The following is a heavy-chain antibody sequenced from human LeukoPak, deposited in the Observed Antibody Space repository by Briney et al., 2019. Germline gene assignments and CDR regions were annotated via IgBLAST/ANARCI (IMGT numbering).Heavy chain of an antibody. CDR2: IKSKTDGGTT. V-gene: IGHV3-15*07. J-gene: IGHJ4*02. CDR3: TTESYSGSR. CDR1: GFTFSNAW. D-gene: IGHD1-26*01. Sequence: GGSLRLSCAASGFTFSNAWMNWVRQAPGKGLEWVGCIKSKTDGGTTDYAAPVKGRFTISRDDSKNTLYLQMNSLKTEDTAVYYCTTESYSGSRWGQGTLVTVSS.